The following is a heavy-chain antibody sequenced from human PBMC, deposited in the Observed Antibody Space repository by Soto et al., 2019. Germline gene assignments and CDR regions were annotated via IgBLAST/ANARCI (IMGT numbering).Heavy chain of an antibody. CDR1: GFIFGGYV. J-gene: IGHJ4*02. D-gene: IGHD6-19*01. CDR3: TKNNGWSRFDY. V-gene: IGHV3-23*01. Sequence: EVQLLESGGGLVQPGGSLRLSCAASGFIFGGYVLSWVRQAPGKGLEWVSAISGSGGGTYYADSVRGRFTISRDNSKNTLYLQMNSLRAEDTAVYYCTKNNGWSRFDYWGLGTLVTVSS. CDR2: ISGSGGGT.